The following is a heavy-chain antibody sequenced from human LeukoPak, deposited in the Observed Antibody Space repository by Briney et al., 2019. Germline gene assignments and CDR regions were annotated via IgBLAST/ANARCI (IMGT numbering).Heavy chain of an antibody. J-gene: IGHJ5*02. CDR3: ASGGAARTNWFDP. V-gene: IGHV3-74*01. CDR2: INSDRSST. Sequence: GGSLRLCCAASGFTFSSYWMHWGRQAPGKGLVWVSRINSDRSSTSYADSVKGRFTISRDNAKNTLYLQMNSLRAEDTAVYYCASGGAARTNWFDPWGQGTLVTVSS. D-gene: IGHD6-6*01. CDR1: GFTFSSYW.